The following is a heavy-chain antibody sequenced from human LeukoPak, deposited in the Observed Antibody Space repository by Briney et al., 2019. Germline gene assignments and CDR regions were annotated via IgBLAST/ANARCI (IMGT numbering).Heavy chain of an antibody. V-gene: IGHV4-39*07. J-gene: IGHJ5*02. CDR2: IYYSGST. CDR1: GGSISSSSYY. Sequence: SETLSLTCTVSGGSISSSSYYWGWIRQPPGKGLEWIGSIYYSGSTYYNPSLKSRVTISVDTSKNQFSLKLSSVTAADTAVYYCARVRKGSSPWFDPWGQGTLVTVSS. CDR3: ARVRKGSSPWFDP. D-gene: IGHD1-26*01.